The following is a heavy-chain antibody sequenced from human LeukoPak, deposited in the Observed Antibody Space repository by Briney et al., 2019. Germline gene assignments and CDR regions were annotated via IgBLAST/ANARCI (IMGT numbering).Heavy chain of an antibody. CDR1: GFTFSSCW. D-gene: IGHD2-2*01. CDR2: IKQDGSEK. Sequence: GGSLRLSCAASGFTFSSCWMSWVGQAQGKGLEWVANIKQDGSEKYYVDSVKGRFTISRDNAKNSLYLQMNSLRAEDTAVYYCARDDCSSISCYHNWFDPWGQGPLVTVSS. J-gene: IGHJ5*02. V-gene: IGHV3-7*01. CDR3: ARDDCSSISCYHNWFDP.